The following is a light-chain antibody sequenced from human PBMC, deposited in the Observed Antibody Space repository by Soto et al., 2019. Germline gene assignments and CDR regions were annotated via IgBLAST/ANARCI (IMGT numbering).Light chain of an antibody. CDR3: XXXNSYPWT. CDR1: QSISSW. J-gene: IGKJ1*01. V-gene: IGKV1-5*03. CDR2: KAS. Sequence: DIQMTQSPSTLSASVGDRXTITCRASQSISSWLAWYQQKPGKAPKLLIYKASSLESGVPSRFSGSGSGTEFTLTISSLXXXXXXXXXXXXXNSYPWTFGQGTKVEIK.